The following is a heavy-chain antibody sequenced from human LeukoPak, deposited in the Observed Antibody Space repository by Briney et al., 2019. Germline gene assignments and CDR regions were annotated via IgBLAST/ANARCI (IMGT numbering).Heavy chain of an antibody. V-gene: IGHV3-7*03. CDR2: IKQDGSEK. J-gene: IGHJ5*02. D-gene: IGHD1-14*01. Sequence: GGSLRLSCAASGFTFSSYWMSWVRQAPGKGLEWVANIKQDGSEKYYVDSVKGRFTISRDNAKNSLYLQMSSLRSEDTAVYYCARELEPNWFDPWGQGTLVTVSS. CDR3: ARELEPNWFDP. CDR1: GFTFSSYW.